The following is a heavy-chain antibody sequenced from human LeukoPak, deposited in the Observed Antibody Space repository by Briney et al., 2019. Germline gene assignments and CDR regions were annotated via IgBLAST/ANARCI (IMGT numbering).Heavy chain of an antibody. Sequence: ASVKVSCKTSGYTFANYGITWVRQAPGQGLEWMGWISAYNGNTNYAQKLQGRVTMTTDTSTTTAYMELRSLRSDDTAVYYCARVPLWFGGTMDVWGEGTTVTVSS. CDR3: ARVPLWFGGTMDV. CDR1: GYTFANYG. V-gene: IGHV1-18*01. D-gene: IGHD3-10*01. J-gene: IGHJ6*03. CDR2: ISAYNGNT.